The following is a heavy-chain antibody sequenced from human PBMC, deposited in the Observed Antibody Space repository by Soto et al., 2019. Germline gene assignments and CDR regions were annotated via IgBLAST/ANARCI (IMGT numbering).Heavy chain of an antibody. Sequence: PGGSLRLSCVGSGVTFTGYWMHWVRQAPGTVLLSVSPIDPDEPSIASAHSVNGPFTISTDNAKNTIYLQLNSLRAEATAVYYFSKDARVYGYWHFDYRPQPTLVTVSS. D-gene: IGHD6-25*01. CDR3: SKDARVYGYWHFDY. CDR1: GVTFTGYW. J-gene: IGHJ4*02. CDR2: IDPDEPSI. V-gene: IGHV3-74*03.